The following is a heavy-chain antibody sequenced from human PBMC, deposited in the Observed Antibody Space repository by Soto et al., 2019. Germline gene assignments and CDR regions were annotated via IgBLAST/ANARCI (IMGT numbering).Heavy chain of an antibody. Sequence: QVQLVQSGAEVKKPGASVNVSCKASGYTFTVYYMHWVRQAPGQGLEWMGWINPKSGGTMYPQKFQGRVTMTRDTSISTAYMALTRLRADDTAVYYCARDRAKGGGIAVFDYCGQGTLVTVSS. J-gene: IGHJ4*02. CDR3: ARDRAKGGGIAVFDY. V-gene: IGHV1-2*02. CDR1: GYTFTVYY. D-gene: IGHD1-26*01. CDR2: INPKSGGT.